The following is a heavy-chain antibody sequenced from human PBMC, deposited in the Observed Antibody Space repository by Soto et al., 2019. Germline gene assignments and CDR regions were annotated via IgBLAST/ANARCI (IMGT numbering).Heavy chain of an antibody. D-gene: IGHD4-4*01. Sequence: SVNVSCKASGGTFSSYTISWVRQAPGQGLEWMGRIIPILGIANYAQKFQGRVTITADKSTSTAYMELSSLRSEDTAVYYCARDRDTVTTYFDYWGQGTLVTVSS. CDR3: ARDRDTVTTYFDY. CDR2: IIPILGIA. J-gene: IGHJ4*02. V-gene: IGHV1-69*04. CDR1: GGTFSSYT.